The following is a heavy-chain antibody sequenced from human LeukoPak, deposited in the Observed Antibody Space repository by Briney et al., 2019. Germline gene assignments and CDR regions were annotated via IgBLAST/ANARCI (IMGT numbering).Heavy chain of an antibody. CDR3: TTAPAGTDY. Sequence: GRSLRLSCAASGFTFSNAWMSWVRQAPGKGLEWVGRNKSRSDGGTTDYAAPVKGRFTISRDDSKNTLYLQINRLKTEDTAVYYCTTAPAGTDYWGKGTLVTVSS. CDR2: NKSRSDGGTT. D-gene: IGHD1-14*01. J-gene: IGHJ4*02. CDR1: GFTFSNAW. V-gene: IGHV3-15*01.